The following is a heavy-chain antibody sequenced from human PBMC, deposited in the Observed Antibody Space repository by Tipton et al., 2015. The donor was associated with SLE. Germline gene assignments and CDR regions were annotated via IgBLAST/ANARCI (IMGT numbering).Heavy chain of an antibody. J-gene: IGHJ4*02. V-gene: IGHV4-59*01. CDR1: GGSIRTYY. CDR2: MYYSWIT. Sequence: LRLSCSVSGGSIRTYYWSWIRQTPGQGLEWIGYMYYSWITNYNPSLYGRVSISVDTSRNQFSLKMNSVTAADTAIYYCVRPYDTAGSYALHYDYWGQGTLVTVSS. D-gene: IGHD3-22*01. CDR3: VRPYDTAGSYALHYDY.